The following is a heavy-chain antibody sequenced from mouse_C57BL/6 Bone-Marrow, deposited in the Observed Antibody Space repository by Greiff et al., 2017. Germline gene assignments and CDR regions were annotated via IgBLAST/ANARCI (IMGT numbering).Heavy chain of an antibody. J-gene: IGHJ4*01. Sequence: EVKLMESGGGLVQPGGSLKLSCAASGFTFSDYGMAWVRQAPRKGPEWVAFISNLAYSIYYADTVTGRFTISRENAKNTLYLEMSSLRSEDTAMYYCARQGDYMYYAMDYWGQGTSVTVSS. CDR1: GFTFSDYG. CDR3: ARQGDYMYYAMDY. CDR2: ISNLAYSI. V-gene: IGHV5-15*01. D-gene: IGHD2-4*01.